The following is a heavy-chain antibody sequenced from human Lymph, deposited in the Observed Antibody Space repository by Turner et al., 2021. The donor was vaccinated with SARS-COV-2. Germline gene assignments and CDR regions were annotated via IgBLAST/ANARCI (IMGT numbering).Heavy chain of an antibody. J-gene: IGHJ4*02. Sequence: EVQLVESGGGVVQPGGSLSISCAASGFTFDAYAMHWVRQAPGKGLEWVSLISGDGGSTYYADSVKGRFTISRDDSKNSLYLQINSLRTEDTALYYCAKEGLSGRRLQFVPYFAYWGQGTLVSVSS. V-gene: IGHV3-43*02. CDR3: AKEGLSGRRLQFVPYFAY. D-gene: IGHD5-12*01. CDR1: GFTFDAYA. CDR2: ISGDGGST.